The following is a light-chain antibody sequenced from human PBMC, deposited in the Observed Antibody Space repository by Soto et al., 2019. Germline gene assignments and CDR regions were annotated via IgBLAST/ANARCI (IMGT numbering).Light chain of an antibody. Sequence: EIVMTQSPATLSVSPGGRATLSCRASQSLSDTLAWYQQKPGQAPRLLIYGASTRAPGFPARFSGSGSGTDLTLTISSLQSEDFGVYYCQQYNNWPWTFGQGTKVDIK. CDR2: GAS. J-gene: IGKJ1*01. V-gene: IGKV3-15*01. CDR3: QQYNNWPWT. CDR1: QSLSDT.